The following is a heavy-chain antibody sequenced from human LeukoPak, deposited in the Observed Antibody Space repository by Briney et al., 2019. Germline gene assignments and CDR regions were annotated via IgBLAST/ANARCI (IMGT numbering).Heavy chain of an antibody. CDR3: AVSHYYDSSGYYSPLGY. J-gene: IGHJ4*02. D-gene: IGHD3-22*01. CDR1: GFTFSSYA. CDR2: ISYDGSNK. Sequence: PGGSVRLSCAASGFTFSSYAMHWVRQAPGKGLEWVAVISYDGSNKYYADSVKGRFTISRDNSKNTLYLQMNSLRAEDTAVYYCAVSHYYDSSGYYSPLGYWGQGTLVTVSS. V-gene: IGHV3-30*04.